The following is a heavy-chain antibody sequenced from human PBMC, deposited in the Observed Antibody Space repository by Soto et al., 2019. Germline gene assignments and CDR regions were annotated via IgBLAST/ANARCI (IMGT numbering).Heavy chain of an antibody. D-gene: IGHD3-10*01. CDR3: AHPIHRSGSDALDI. J-gene: IGHJ3*02. CDR2: IIPILGLA. V-gene: IGHV1-69*02. Sequence: QVQLVQSGAEVKKPGSSVKVSCKASGGTFTSYTISWVRQAPGQGLEWMGRIIPILGLANYAQNFQGRLTITADKATSTAFMELNTLTSDDTAVYFCAHPIHRSGSDALDIWGQGTVVTVSS. CDR1: GGTFTSYT.